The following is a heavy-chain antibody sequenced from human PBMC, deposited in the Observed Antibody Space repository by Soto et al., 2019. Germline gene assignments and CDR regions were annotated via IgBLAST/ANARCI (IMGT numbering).Heavy chain of an antibody. V-gene: IGHV3-15*01. Sequence: GGSLRLSCAASGFTFTNAWMSCVRQAPGKGLEWVGRIMSKTDGGTTDYAAPVKGRFTISRDDSKSMLYLQMDSLKTEDTAVYYCSTRSSTSPWGQGTLVTVSS. CDR1: GFTFTNAW. CDR3: STRSSTSP. J-gene: IGHJ5*02. CDR2: IMSKTDGGTT. D-gene: IGHD2-2*01.